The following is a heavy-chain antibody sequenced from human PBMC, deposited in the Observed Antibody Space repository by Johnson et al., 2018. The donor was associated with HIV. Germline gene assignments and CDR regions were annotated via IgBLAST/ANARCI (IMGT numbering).Heavy chain of an antibody. CDR3: ARDGVPPTIRCAFDI. J-gene: IGHJ3*02. CDR2: IWYDGTNK. Sequence: QVHLVESGGGVVQPGRSLRLSCAASGFTFSNYGMHWVRQAPGKGLEWVAFIWYDGTNKYYAYSVKGRFTISRDNSKNTLDLQMNSLRVEDAAMYYCARDGVPPTIRCAFDIWGQGTMVTVSS. V-gene: IGHV3-33*01. CDR1: GFTFSNYG. D-gene: IGHD2-2*01.